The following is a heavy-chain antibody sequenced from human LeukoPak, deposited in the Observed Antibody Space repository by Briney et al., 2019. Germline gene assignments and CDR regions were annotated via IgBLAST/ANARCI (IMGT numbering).Heavy chain of an antibody. D-gene: IGHD3-22*01. J-gene: IGHJ2*01. V-gene: IGHV3-23*01. Sequence: GGSLRLSCAASGFTFSSYAMSWVRQAPGKGLEWVSAISGSGGSTYYADSVKGRFTISRDNSKNTLYLQMNSLRAEDTAVYYCAKVGITMIVVVIPVGWYFDLWGRGTLVTVSS. CDR1: GFTFSSYA. CDR2: ISGSGGST. CDR3: AKVGITMIVVVIPVGWYFDL.